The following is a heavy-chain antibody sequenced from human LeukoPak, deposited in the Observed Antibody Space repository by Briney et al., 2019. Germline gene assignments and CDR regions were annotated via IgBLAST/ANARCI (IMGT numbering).Heavy chain of an antibody. Sequence: GGSLRLSCAASRFTFSSYSMNWVRQAPGKGLEWVSSISSFGSYIYYADSVKGRFTISRDNSKNTLYLQMNSLRAEDTAVYYCARQNAAAAYSFDYWGQGTLVTVSS. CDR3: ARQNAAAAYSFDY. D-gene: IGHD6-13*01. CDR2: ISSFGSYI. V-gene: IGHV3-21*01. CDR1: RFTFSSYS. J-gene: IGHJ4*02.